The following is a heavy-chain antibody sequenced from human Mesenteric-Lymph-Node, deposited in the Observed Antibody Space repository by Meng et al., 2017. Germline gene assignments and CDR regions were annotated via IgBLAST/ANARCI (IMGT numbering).Heavy chain of an antibody. D-gene: IGHD2-2*01. CDR3: IRAAAPRYYYFDY. CDR2: ISSSGSTI. J-gene: IGHJ4*02. CDR1: GFTFSDYY. Sequence: GESLKISCAASGFTFSDYYMSWIRQAPGKGLEWVSYISSSGSTIYYADSVKGRFTISRDNAKNSLYLQMNSLRAEDTAVYYCIRAAAPRYYYFDYWGQGTQVTVSS. V-gene: IGHV3-11*04.